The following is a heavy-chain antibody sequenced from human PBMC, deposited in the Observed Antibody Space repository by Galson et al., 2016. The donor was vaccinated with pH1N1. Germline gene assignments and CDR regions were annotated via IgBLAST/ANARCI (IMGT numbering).Heavy chain of an antibody. CDR3: ARLDRYCSGGTCFTFWFDP. Sequence: QSGAEVKKPGESLKISCKGSGYNFTTYWIGWVRQMPGKGLEWMGIVYPGDSDTKYSPSFQGRVTFSVDKSTSTAYLQWSSPKASDTAMYYCARLDRYCSGGTCFTFWFDPWGQGTLVTVSS. D-gene: IGHD2-15*01. CDR1: GYNFTTYW. V-gene: IGHV5-51*01. CDR2: VYPGDSDT. J-gene: IGHJ5*02.